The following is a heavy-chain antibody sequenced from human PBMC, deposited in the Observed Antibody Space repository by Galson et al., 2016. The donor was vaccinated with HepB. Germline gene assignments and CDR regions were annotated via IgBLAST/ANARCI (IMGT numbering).Heavy chain of an antibody. D-gene: IGHD2-15*01. V-gene: IGHV3-33*01. CDR3: ARFGGSLGMDV. CDR1: GFTFSDFG. Sequence: SLRLSCAASGFTFSDFGMHWVRQAPGKGLEWVALIWYDGSNKRYADSVKGRFTISRDNSKNTLYLQMNSLTAEDTAVYYCARFGGSLGMDVWGQGTTVTVSS. J-gene: IGHJ6*02. CDR2: IWYDGSNK.